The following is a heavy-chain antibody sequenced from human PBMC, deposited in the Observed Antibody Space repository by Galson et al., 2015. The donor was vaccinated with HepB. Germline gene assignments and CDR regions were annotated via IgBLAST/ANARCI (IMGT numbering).Heavy chain of an antibody. Sequence: TLSLTCTVSGGSISSGGYYWSWIRQHPGKGLEWIGYIYYSGSTYYNPSLKSRVTISVDTSKNQFSLKLSSVTAADTAVYYCARVYPGFVAARWAPYYFDYWGQGTLVTVSS. CDR2: IYYSGST. V-gene: IGHV4-31*03. D-gene: IGHD6-6*01. J-gene: IGHJ4*02. CDR3: ARVYPGFVAARWAPYYFDY. CDR1: GGSISSGGYY.